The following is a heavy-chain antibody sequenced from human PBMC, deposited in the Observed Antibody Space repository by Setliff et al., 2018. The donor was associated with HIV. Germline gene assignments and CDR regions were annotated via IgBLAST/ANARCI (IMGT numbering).Heavy chain of an antibody. D-gene: IGHD6-13*01. CDR1: GGSLSGYY. Sequence: KPSETLSLTCAVYGGSLSGYYWTWIRQSPGKGLEWIGEINYSGTTNYNPSFKSRVTISIDTSKNQFSLKLTSVAAADASLYYCARGRDSSTWYFSHFYYYYYMDVWGKGTTVTVSS. CDR3: ARGRDSSTWYFSHFYYYYYMDV. J-gene: IGHJ6*03. V-gene: IGHV4-34*01. CDR2: INYSGTT.